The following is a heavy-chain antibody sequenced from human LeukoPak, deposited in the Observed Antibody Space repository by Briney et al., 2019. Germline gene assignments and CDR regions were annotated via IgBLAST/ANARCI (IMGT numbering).Heavy chain of an antibody. Sequence: GGSLRLSCAASGFTVSSKYMSWVRQAPGKGLEWVSVIYSGGDTYYADSVKGRFTISRDNSKNTLYLQMNSLRAEDTAVYYCALMATIPFDYWGQGTLVTVSS. CDR1: GFTVSSKY. V-gene: IGHV3-66*01. CDR3: ALMATIPFDY. D-gene: IGHD5-24*01. CDR2: IYSGGDT. J-gene: IGHJ4*02.